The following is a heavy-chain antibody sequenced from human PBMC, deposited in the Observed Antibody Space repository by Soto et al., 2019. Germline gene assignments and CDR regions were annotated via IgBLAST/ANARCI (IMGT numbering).Heavy chain of an antibody. CDR1: GFTFSNAW. CDR2: IKSKTDGRTT. CDR3: TTDFILYPEIAVARTGPFDY. V-gene: IGHV3-15*01. D-gene: IGHD6-19*01. Sequence: PGGSLRLSCAASGFTFSNAWMSWVRQAPGKGLEWVGRIKSKTDGRTTDYAAPVKGRFTISRDDSKNTLYLQMNSLKTEDTAVYYCTTDFILYPEIAVARTGPFDYCGPGTLVTVSS. J-gene: IGHJ4*02.